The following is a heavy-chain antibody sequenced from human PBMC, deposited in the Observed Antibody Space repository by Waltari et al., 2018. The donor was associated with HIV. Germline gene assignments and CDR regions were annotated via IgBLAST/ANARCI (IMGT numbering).Heavy chain of an antibody. CDR3: AKGGTSGYTFGFGR. J-gene: IGHJ1*01. D-gene: IGHD5-18*01. CDR1: GFTFSRYW. V-gene: IGHV3-74*01. Sequence: EVQLVESGGGLVQPGGSLRLSCAASGFTFSRYWMHSVPQAPGKGPVWVSRINSDGSITSHADSVKGRFTISRDNARNTLYLQMNSLGAEDTAMYYCAKGGTSGYTFGFGRWGQGTLVTVSS. CDR2: INSDGSIT.